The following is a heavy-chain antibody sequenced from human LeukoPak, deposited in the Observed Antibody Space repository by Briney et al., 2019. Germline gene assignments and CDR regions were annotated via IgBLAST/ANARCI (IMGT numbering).Heavy chain of an antibody. D-gene: IGHD3-3*01. CDR3: ARDIDRYYADY. J-gene: IGHJ4*02. V-gene: IGHV3-7*01. CDR2: IKQDGREK. Sequence: GGSLRLSCAASGFTLSRYWMSWVRQAPGKGLEWVANIKQDGREKYYVDSVKGRFTISRDNAKDSLYLQMNSLRAEDTAVYSCARDIDRYYADYWGQGTLVTVSS. CDR1: GFTLSRYW.